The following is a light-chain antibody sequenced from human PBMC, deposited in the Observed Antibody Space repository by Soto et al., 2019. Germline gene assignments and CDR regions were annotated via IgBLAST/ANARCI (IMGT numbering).Light chain of an antibody. CDR2: SNN. CDR3: AAWDDSLNGPV. CDR1: SYNIGSNT. V-gene: IGLV1-44*01. J-gene: IGLJ3*02. Sequence: QAVVTQPPSASWTPGQRVTISCSGSSYNIGSNTVNWYQQLPGTAPKLLIYSNNQRPSGVPDRFSGSKSGTSASLAISGLQSEDEADYYCAAWDDSLNGPVFGGGTKLTVL.